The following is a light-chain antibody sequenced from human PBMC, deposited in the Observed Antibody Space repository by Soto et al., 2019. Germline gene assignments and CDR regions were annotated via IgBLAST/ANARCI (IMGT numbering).Light chain of an antibody. Sequence: DIQMTQSPSSLSAYVGDRFTITFLASQSISIYLNWYQQTPGEAPNLLIYAASSLQSGVPSRFSGSGSGTDFTLTITSLQPEDFATYYCQQSYTAPYTFGQGTKVDTK. CDR3: QQSYTAPYT. CDR2: AAS. J-gene: IGKJ2*01. V-gene: IGKV1-39*01. CDR1: QSISIY.